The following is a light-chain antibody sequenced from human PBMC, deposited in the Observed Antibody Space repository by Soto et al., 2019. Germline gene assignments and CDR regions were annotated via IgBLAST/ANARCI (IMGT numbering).Light chain of an antibody. Sequence: QSALTQPPSASGSLGQSVTFSCTGTSSDVGGYNYVSWYQQYAGKAPKLIIFEVSDRPSGVSHRFSGSKSGNTASLTISGLQAEDEADYYCSSYSNSNTPFLFGGGTKVTVL. CDR1: SSDVGGYNY. V-gene: IGLV2-14*01. CDR3: SSYSNSNTPFL. CDR2: EVS. J-gene: IGLJ2*01.